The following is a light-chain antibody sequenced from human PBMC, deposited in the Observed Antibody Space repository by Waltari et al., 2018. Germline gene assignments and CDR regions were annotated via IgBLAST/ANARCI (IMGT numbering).Light chain of an antibody. Sequence: DIHLTQSPSYLSASVGDRVTITCRACRGISSYLAWYQQKPGKAPKLLIYAASTFQSGVPLRFSGSGSGTEFTLTISSLQPEDFATYYCQQVNTYSWTFGQGTKVEIK. V-gene: IGKV1-9*01. J-gene: IGKJ1*01. CDR3: QQVNTYSWT. CDR2: AAS. CDR1: RGISSY.